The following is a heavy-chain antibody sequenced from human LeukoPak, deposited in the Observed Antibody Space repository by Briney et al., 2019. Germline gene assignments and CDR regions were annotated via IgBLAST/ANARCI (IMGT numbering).Heavy chain of an antibody. Sequence: ASVKVSCKASGHTFTGYYMHWVRQAPGQGLEWMGWINPNSGGTNYAQKFQGRVTMTRDTSISTAYMELSRLRSDDTAVYYCARDLAIFGVVIKQSSWFDPWGQGTLVTVSS. CDR3: ARDLAIFGVVIKQSSWFDP. CDR2: INPNSGGT. J-gene: IGHJ5*02. V-gene: IGHV1-2*02. CDR1: GHTFTGYY. D-gene: IGHD3-3*01.